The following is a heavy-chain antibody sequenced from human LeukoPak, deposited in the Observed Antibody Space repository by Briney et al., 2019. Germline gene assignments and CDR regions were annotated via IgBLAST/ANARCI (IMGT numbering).Heavy chain of an antibody. Sequence: GGSLRLSCAAYGFTFSSYAMSLVRQAPGKGLEWVSAISGSGGSTYYADSVKGRFTISRDNSKNTLHLQMNSLRAEDTAVYYCAKVKGYSDYWGQGTLVTVSS. V-gene: IGHV3-23*01. CDR2: ISGSGGST. CDR1: GFTFSSYA. D-gene: IGHD3-22*01. CDR3: AKVKGYSDY. J-gene: IGHJ4*02.